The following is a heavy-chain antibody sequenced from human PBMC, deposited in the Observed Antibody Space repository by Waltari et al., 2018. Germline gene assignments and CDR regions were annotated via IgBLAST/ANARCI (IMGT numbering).Heavy chain of an antibody. Sequence: EVQLVESGGGLVQPGGSLRLSCAASGFSLSSYWMSWVRQDPGKGLEGVANIRQDGLDRGHGDSVKGRFIISRDNARNSVYLQMNSLTAEDTAVYYCARDVNGVLDYWGQGTLVTVSS. V-gene: IGHV3-7*01. CDR2: IRQDGLDR. D-gene: IGHD2-8*01. J-gene: IGHJ4*02. CDR3: ARDVNGVLDY. CDR1: GFSLSSYW.